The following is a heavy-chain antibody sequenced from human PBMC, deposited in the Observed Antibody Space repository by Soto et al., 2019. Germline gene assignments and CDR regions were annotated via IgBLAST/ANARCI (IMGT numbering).Heavy chain of an antibody. CDR3: AGVDPLGITGTTG. D-gene: IGHD1-7*01. CDR1: GYSISSGYY. Sequence: SETLSLTCAVSGYSISSGYYWGWIRQPPGKGLEWIGSIYHSGSTYYNPSLKSRVTISVDTSKNQFSLKLSSVTAADTAVYYCAGVDPLGITGTTGWGQGTLVTAPQ. V-gene: IGHV4-38-2*01. CDR2: IYHSGST. J-gene: IGHJ4*02.